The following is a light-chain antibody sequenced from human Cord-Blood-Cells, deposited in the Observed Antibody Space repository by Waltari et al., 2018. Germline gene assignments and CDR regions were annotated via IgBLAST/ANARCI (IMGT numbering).Light chain of an antibody. CDR3: CSYAGSYTFG. CDR1: SSDVGGYNY. V-gene: IGLV2-11*01. Sequence: QSALPQPRSVSGSPGQSVTISCTGTSSDVGGYNYVSWYQQHPGKAPKLMIYDVSKRPSGVPDRCSGSKSGNTASLTISGLQAEDEADYYCCSYAGSYTFGFGTGTKVTVL. CDR2: DVS. J-gene: IGLJ1*01.